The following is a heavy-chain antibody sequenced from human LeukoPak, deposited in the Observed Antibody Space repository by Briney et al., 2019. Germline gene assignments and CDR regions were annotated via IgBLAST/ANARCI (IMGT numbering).Heavy chain of an antibody. CDR3: ARVGVARSGYWFDP. V-gene: IGHV3-21*01. CDR1: GFTFSSYS. J-gene: IGHJ5*02. Sequence: GVSLRLSCAASGFTFSSYSMNWVRQAPGKGLEWVSSISSSSSYIYYADSVKGRFTISRDNAKNSLYLQMNSLRAEDTAVYYCARVGVARSGYWFDPWGQGTLVTVSS. CDR2: ISSSSSYI. D-gene: IGHD2-8*01.